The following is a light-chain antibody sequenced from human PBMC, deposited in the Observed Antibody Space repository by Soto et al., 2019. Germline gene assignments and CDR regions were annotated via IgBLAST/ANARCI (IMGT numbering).Light chain of an antibody. CDR2: GAS. J-gene: IGKJ3*01. CDR1: QSVSGN. Sequence: EIVMTQSPATLSVSPGERATLSCRASQSVSGNLAWYQKKSGQAPRLLIYGASTRAAGIPARFSGSGSGTEFTLTISSLQSEDFAVYYCQQSKSWPGVTFGPGTKVDVK. V-gene: IGKV3-15*01. CDR3: QQSKSWPGVT.